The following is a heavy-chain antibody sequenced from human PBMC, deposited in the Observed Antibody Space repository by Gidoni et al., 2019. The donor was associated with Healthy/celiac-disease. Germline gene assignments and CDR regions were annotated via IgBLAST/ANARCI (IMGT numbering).Heavy chain of an antibody. Sequence: QLQLVQSGADVKKPGSSVKVSCKASGGTFRSYAIRWGRQAPGQGLEWMGGIIPIFGTANDEQKFQGRVTITADESTSTAYMELSSLRSEDTAVYYWARDLTDDYGDYARDYWGQGTLVTVSS. CDR2: IIPIFGTA. CDR1: GGTFRSYA. V-gene: IGHV1-69*01. D-gene: IGHD4-17*01. J-gene: IGHJ4*02. CDR3: ARDLTDDYGDYARDY.